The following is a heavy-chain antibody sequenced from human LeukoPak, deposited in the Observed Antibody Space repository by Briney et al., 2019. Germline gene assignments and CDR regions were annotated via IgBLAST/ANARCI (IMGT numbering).Heavy chain of an antibody. CDR1: GYRLTSYW. J-gene: IGHJ4*02. V-gene: IGHV5-51*01. CDR3: ARRDSSNWDFDY. CDR2: VYAGDSDT. D-gene: IGHD6-13*01. Sequence: GESLKISCKGSGYRLTSYWIGWVRQMPGKGLEWMGIVYAGDSDTTYGPTFQGQVTISVDKFISTAYLQWSSLKASDTATYYCARRDSSNWDFDYWGQGTLVTVSS.